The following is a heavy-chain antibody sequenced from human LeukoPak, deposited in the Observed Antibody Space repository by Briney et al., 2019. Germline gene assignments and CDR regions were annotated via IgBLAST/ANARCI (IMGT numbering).Heavy chain of an antibody. CDR1: GGSISSTTHY. D-gene: IGHD4-17*01. CDR2: IYYSGST. Sequence: PSETLSLTCTVSGGSISSTTHYWGWIRQPPGKGLEWIGSIYYSGSTFYNPSLKSQVTISIDTSKNQFSLKLKSVTAADTAVYYCARDLAYTDYGVFDYWGQGTLVTVSS. J-gene: IGHJ4*02. V-gene: IGHV4-39*07. CDR3: ARDLAYTDYGVFDY.